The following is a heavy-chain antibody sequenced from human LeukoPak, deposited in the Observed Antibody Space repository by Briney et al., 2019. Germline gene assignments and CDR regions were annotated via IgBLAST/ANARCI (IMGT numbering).Heavy chain of an antibody. D-gene: IGHD1-26*01. CDR3: AKLLDHSRGFYYNAMDV. CDR1: GFTFSTYA. Sequence: GGSLRLSCAASGFTFSTYAMSWVRKPPGKRLEWVSTMSAGDASTYYADSVQGRFTISRDNSKNTLSLQMNTLRAEDTAVYYCAKLLDHSRGFYYNAMDVWGRGTTVTVSS. J-gene: IGHJ6*02. CDR2: MSAGDAST. V-gene: IGHV3-23*01.